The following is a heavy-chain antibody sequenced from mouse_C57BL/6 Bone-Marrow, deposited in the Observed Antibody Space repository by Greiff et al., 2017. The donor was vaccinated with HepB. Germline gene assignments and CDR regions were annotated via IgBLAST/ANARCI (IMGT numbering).Heavy chain of an antibody. V-gene: IGHV2-2*01. CDR1: GFSLTSYG. Sequence: VQRVESGPGLVQPSQSLSITCTVSGFSLTSYGVHWVRQSPGKGLEWLGVIWSGGSTDYNAAFISRLSISKDNSKSQVFFKMNSLQADDTAIYYCARDYGSSPQYFDVWGTGTTVTVSS. CDR2: IWSGGST. CDR3: ARDYGSSPQYFDV. J-gene: IGHJ1*03. D-gene: IGHD1-1*01.